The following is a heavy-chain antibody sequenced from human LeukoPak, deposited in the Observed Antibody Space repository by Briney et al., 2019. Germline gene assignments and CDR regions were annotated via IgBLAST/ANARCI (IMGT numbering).Heavy chain of an antibody. Sequence: ASVKVSCKASGYTFTSYGISWVRQAPGQGLEWMGWISAYNGNTNYAQKLQGRVTMTTDTSTSTAYMELRGLTSDDTAVYYCARDKAVTTERTQYFHHWGQGTLVTVSS. V-gene: IGHV1-18*01. CDR1: GYTFTSYG. J-gene: IGHJ1*01. CDR3: ARDKAVTTERTQYFHH. D-gene: IGHD4-11*01. CDR2: ISAYNGNT.